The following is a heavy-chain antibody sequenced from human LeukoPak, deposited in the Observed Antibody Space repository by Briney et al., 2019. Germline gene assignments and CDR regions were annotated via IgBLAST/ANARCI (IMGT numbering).Heavy chain of an antibody. V-gene: IGHV4-30-4*01. CDR3: ARGAAAGNFDY. CDR1: GGSISSGDYH. Sequence: PSETLSLTCTVSGGSISSGDYHWSWIRQPPGKGLEWIGYIYYSGSTYYNPSLKSRVTISVDTSKNQFSLKLSSVTAADTAVYYCARGAAAGNFDYWGQGTLVTVSS. J-gene: IGHJ4*02. CDR2: IYYSGST. D-gene: IGHD6-13*01.